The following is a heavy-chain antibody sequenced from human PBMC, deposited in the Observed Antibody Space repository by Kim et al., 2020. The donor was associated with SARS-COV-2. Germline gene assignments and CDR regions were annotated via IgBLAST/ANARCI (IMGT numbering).Heavy chain of an antibody. V-gene: IGHV4-31*03. CDR1: GGSISSGGYY. J-gene: IGHJ6*02. CDR3: ARELLEKYYYYGMDV. D-gene: IGHD1-1*01. CDR2: IYYSGST. Sequence: SETLSLTCTVSGGSISSGGYYWSWIRQHPGKGLEWIGYIYYSGSTYYNPSLKSRVTISVDTSKNQFSLKLSSVTAADTAVYYCARELLEKYYYYGMDVWGQGTTVTVSS.